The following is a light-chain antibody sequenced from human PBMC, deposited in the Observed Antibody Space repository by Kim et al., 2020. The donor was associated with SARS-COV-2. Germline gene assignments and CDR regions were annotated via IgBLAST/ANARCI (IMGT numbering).Light chain of an antibody. CDR3: QQSYSAPYT. CDR1: RSISGY. V-gene: IGKV1-39*01. Sequence: DIQMTQSPSSLSASVGDRVTITCRASRSISGYLNWYQQKPGKAPNLLIYAASNLHDGVPSRFSGSGFGTDFTLTIRSLQPEDLATYYCQQSYSAPYTFGQGTKLEI. CDR2: AAS. J-gene: IGKJ2*01.